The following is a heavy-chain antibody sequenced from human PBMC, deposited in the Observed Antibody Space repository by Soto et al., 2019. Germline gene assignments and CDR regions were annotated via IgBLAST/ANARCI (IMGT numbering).Heavy chain of an antibody. Sequence: LTCAVSGYSISSGYYWGWVRQAPGKGLEWVSGFRTGGDDGTTYYADSVKGRFTISRDNSKNTLFLQMNSLRAEDTAIYYCAKKVNSGPGSQYFDYWGQGTLVTVSS. CDR1: GYSISSGYY. J-gene: IGHJ4*02. D-gene: IGHD3-10*01. CDR2: FRTGGDDGTT. V-gene: IGHV3-23*01. CDR3: AKKVNSGPGSQYFDY.